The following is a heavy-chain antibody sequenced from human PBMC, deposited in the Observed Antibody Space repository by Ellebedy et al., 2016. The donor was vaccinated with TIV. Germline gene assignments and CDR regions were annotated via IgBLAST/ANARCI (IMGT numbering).Heavy chain of an antibody. V-gene: IGHV4-38-2*02. Sequence: SETLSLXCSVSGYSIRSGYYWGWIRQPPGKGLEWIGNMYQSGSTYYNPSLRSRVTLSLDTSKNYLSLRLTSVTAADTAVYYCARTDLRYGMDVWGQGTTVTVS. CDR2: MYQSGST. J-gene: IGHJ6*02. CDR3: ARTDLRYGMDV. CDR1: GYSIRSGYY. D-gene: IGHD3/OR15-3a*01.